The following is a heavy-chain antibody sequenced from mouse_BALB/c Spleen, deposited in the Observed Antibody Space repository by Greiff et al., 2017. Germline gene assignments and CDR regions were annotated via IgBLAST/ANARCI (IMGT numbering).Heavy chain of an antibody. J-gene: IGHJ2*01. V-gene: IGHV3-2*02. CDR3: ARGGPITTGDY. Sequence: EVQLQESGPGLVKPSQSLSLTCTVTGYSITSDYAWNWIRQFPGNKLEWMGYISYSGSTSYNPSLKSRISITRDTSKNQFFLQLNSVTTEDTATYYCARGGPITTGDYWGQGTTLTVSS. D-gene: IGHD1-1*01. CDR1: GYSITSDYA. CDR2: ISYSGST.